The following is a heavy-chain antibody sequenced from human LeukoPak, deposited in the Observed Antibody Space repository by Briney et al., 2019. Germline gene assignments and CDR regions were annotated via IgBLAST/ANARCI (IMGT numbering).Heavy chain of an antibody. J-gene: IGHJ5*02. CDR1: GGSISSYY. D-gene: IGHD3-3*01. CDR3: ARVGRHDFWSGXXXWFDP. Sequence: SETLSLTCTVSGGSISSYYWSWIRQPPGKGLEWIGYIYYSGSTNYNPSLKSRVTISVDTSKNQFSLKLSSVTAADTAVYYCARVGRHDFWSGXXXWFDPWGQGPLVTVSX. V-gene: IGHV4-59*01. CDR2: IYYSGST.